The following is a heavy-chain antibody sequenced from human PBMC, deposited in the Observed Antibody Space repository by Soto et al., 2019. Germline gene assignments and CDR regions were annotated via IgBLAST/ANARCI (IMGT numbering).Heavy chain of an antibody. J-gene: IGHJ4*02. CDR2: IKQDGTRK. CDR1: GFTFSIYW. V-gene: IGHV3-7*01. Sequence: PGGSLRLSCEASGFTFSIYWMSWVRQAPGKGLEWVANIKQDGTRKDYVESVKGRFTISRDNVKNSLYLQMHSLRAEDTAVYYCARDAEYCGYYYFDSWGPGTVVTVSS. CDR3: ARDAEYCGYYYFDS. D-gene: IGHD5-12*01.